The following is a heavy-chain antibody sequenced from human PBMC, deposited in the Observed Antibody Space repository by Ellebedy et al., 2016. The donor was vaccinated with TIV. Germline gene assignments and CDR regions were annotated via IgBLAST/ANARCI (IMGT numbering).Heavy chain of an antibody. CDR2: INHSGST. CDR3: ARGTVALQPLKYFDS. CDR1: IGSFSGYS. V-gene: IGHV4-34*01. Sequence: SETLSLXXAVYIGSFSGYSWTWIRQPPGKGLEWIGEINHSGSTNYNPSLKSRVTISVDTSKNQFSLKLRSVTAADTAVYSCARGTVALQPLKYFDSWGQGTLVTVSS. D-gene: IGHD6-19*01. J-gene: IGHJ4*02.